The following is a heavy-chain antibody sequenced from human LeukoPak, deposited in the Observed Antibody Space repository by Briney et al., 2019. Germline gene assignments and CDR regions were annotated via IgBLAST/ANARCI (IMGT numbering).Heavy chain of an antibody. D-gene: IGHD6-13*01. J-gene: IGHJ6*02. CDR3: AGAGYSSSWYPIDYYYYGMDV. Sequence: ASVKVSCKASGYTFTGYYMHWVRQAPGQGLEWMAWINPNSGGTNYAQKFQGRVTMTRDTSISTAYMELSRLRSDDTAVYYCAGAGYSSSWYPIDYYYYGMDVWGQGTTVTVSS. V-gene: IGHV1-2*02. CDR2: INPNSGGT. CDR1: GYTFTGYY.